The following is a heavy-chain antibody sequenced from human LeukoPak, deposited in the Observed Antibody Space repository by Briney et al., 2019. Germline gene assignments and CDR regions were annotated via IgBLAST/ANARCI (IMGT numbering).Heavy chain of an antibody. CDR2: ISYDGSNK. CDR1: GFTFSDYY. CDR3: AKNQGWIQLWLPDY. V-gene: IGHV3-30*18. D-gene: IGHD5-18*01. J-gene: IGHJ4*02. Sequence: GGSLRLSCAASGFTFSDYYMSWIRQAPGKGLEWVAVISYDGSNKYYADSVKGRFTISRDNSKNTLYLQMNSLRAEDTAVYYCAKNQGWIQLWLPDYWGQGTLVTVSS.